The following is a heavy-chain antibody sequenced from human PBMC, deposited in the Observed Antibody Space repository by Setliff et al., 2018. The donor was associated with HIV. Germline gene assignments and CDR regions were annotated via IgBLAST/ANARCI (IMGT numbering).Heavy chain of an antibody. Sequence: PSETLSLTCNVSGASITSGSYYWSWIRRPAGKGLEWIGHIYSRGPTNYNPSLRSRVIISVDTSKNQLSLSLSSVTAADTAVYYCARDDSGYYYDYWGQGKLVTV. CDR2: IYSRGPT. CDR3: ARDDSGYYYDY. CDR1: GASITSGSYY. D-gene: IGHD3-22*01. V-gene: IGHV4-61*09. J-gene: IGHJ4*02.